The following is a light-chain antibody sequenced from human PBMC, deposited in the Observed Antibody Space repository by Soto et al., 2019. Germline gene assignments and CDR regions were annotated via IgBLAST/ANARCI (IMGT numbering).Light chain of an antibody. Sequence: QSALTQPASVSGSPGQSITISCTGTSSDVGGYNYVSWYQQQSGKAPKLMIHVVSNRPSGVSNRFSGSKSGNTASLTISGPQAEDEADYYCSSYTSSRAYVFGIGTKVTVL. CDR2: VVS. J-gene: IGLJ1*01. CDR1: SSDVGGYNY. CDR3: SSYTSSRAYV. V-gene: IGLV2-14*01.